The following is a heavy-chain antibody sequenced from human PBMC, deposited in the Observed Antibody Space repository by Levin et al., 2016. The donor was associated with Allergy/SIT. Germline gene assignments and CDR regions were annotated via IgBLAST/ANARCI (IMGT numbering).Heavy chain of an antibody. CDR3: ATGGVLVVAATQGWFDP. D-gene: IGHD2-15*01. V-gene: IGHV1-69-2*01. CDR2: VDPEDGET. Sequence: WVRQAPGQGLEWMGLVDPEDGETIYAEKFQGRVTITADTSTDTAYMELSSLRSEDTAVYYCATGGVLVVAATQGWFDPWGQGTLVTVSS. J-gene: IGHJ5*02.